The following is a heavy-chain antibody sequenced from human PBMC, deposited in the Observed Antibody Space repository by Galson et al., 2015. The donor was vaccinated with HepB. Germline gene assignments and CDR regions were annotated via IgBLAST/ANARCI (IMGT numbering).Heavy chain of an antibody. Sequence: SVKVSCKASGYVFNNYALNWVRQAPGQGLEWMGWININTENPIYAQGFTGRFAFSLDTSIITAYLEISSLKAEDTAVYYCARGRYGDYANDAFDIWGQGTTVTVS. CDR3: ARGRYGDYANDAFDI. CDR1: GYVFNNYA. D-gene: IGHD5-12*01. J-gene: IGHJ3*02. V-gene: IGHV7-4-1*02. CDR2: ININTENP.